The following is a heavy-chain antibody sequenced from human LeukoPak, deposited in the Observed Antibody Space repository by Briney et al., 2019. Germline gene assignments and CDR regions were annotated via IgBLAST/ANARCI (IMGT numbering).Heavy chain of an antibody. CDR2: MNPNSGNA. J-gene: IGHJ4*02. D-gene: IGHD2-15*01. Sequence: ASVKVSCKASGYTFSGYDINWVRRATGQGLEWMGWMNPNSGNAGYARKFQGRVTMTRNSSISTAYMELSSLRSEDTAVYYCARGPPPHCSGGSCYSWGFVGYWGQGTLVAVSS. V-gene: IGHV1-8*01. CDR1: GYTFSGYD. CDR3: ARGPPPHCSGGSCYSWGFVGY.